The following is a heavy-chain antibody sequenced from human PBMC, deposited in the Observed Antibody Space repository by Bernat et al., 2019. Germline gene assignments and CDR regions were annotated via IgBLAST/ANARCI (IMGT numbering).Heavy chain of an antibody. CDR3: AKCVTGWPNWFDP. CDR1: GITFSSYV. CDR2: IRGSGDNT. D-gene: IGHD6-19*01. V-gene: IGHV3-23*01. Sequence: EVQLLESGGGLVQPGGSLRLSCVASGITFSSYVMSWVRQAPGKGLEWVSTIRGSGDNTYYADSVKGRFTISRDNSKSTLYLQMNSLRAEDMAIYYCAKCVTGWPNWFDPWGQGTLVTVSS. J-gene: IGHJ5*02.